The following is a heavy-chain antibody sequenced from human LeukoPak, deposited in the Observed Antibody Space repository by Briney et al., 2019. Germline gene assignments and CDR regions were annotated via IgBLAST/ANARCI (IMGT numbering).Heavy chain of an antibody. CDR3: AKGRGYYGSGSYGY. CDR2: IKEDGSEK. V-gene: IGHV3-7*03. J-gene: IGHJ4*02. D-gene: IGHD3-10*01. CDR1: GFTFSSYW. Sequence: GGSLRPSCAASGFTFSSYWMTWVRQAPGKGLEWVGNIKEDGSEKYYVDSVKGRFTMSRDNSKNTLYLQMNSLRAEDTAVYYCAKGRGYYGSGSYGYWGQGTLVTVSS.